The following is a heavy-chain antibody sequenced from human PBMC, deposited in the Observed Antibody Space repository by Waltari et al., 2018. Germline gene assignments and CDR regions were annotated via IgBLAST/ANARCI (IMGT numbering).Heavy chain of an antibody. J-gene: IGHJ4*02. CDR1: GGSISSYY. Sequence: QVQLQESGPGLVKPSEPLSLTCTVSGGSISSYYWSWIRQPAGTGLEWFGRIYTQGRTSNNPSLSSRVTMSVDTSKNQFSLKLSSVTAADTAVYYCARDRDGGSSLLNSYLDYWGQGTLVTVSS. D-gene: IGHD2-15*01. CDR3: ARDRDGGSSLLNSYLDY. V-gene: IGHV4-4*07. CDR2: IYTQGRT.